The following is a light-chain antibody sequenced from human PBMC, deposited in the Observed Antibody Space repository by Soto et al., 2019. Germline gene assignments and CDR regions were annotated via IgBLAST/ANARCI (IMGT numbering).Light chain of an antibody. Sequence: DIQLTQSPSSLSASVGDRITITCRASQSISSSFNWFQQRPVKAPKPLIYNAYSLTSWVPSRLSGSGSVPDFTLSINRVQPEDFSTDYCQQSYPTPLTVGGGTRVEIK. CDR3: QQSYPTPLT. J-gene: IGKJ4*02. CDR1: QSISSS. V-gene: IGKV1-39*01. CDR2: NAY.